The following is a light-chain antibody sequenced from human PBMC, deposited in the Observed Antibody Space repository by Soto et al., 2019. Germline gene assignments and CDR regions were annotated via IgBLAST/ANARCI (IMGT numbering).Light chain of an antibody. CDR1: QTGSSNY. J-gene: IGKJ3*01. V-gene: IGKV3-20*01. CDR2: GAS. Sequence: EIVLTQSPGTLSLSPGERATLSCRASQTGSSNYLAWYQQKPGQAPRLLIYGASIRATGIPDRFSGGGSGTDFTLTISRLEPEDFAVYYCQQSYSTPLFTFGPGTKVDIK. CDR3: QQSYSTPLFT.